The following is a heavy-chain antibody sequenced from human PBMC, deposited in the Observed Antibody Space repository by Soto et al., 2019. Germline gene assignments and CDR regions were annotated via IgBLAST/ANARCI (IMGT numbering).Heavy chain of an antibody. CDR2: ISAYNGNT. CDR1: GYTFTSYG. CDR3: ARDQDDYIWGSYRLLAFDI. V-gene: IGHV1-18*01. D-gene: IGHD3-16*02. J-gene: IGHJ3*02. Sequence: ASVKVSCKASGYTFTSYGISWVRQAPGQGLEWMGWISAYNGNTNYAQKLQGRVTMTTDTSTSTAYMELRSLRSDDTAVYYCARDQDDYIWGSYRLLAFDIWGQGTMVTVSS.